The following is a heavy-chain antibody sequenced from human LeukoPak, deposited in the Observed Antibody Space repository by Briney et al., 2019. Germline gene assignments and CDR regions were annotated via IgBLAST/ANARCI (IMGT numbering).Heavy chain of an antibody. CDR1: GFTFSSYA. CDR3: VKTGNYDFWSGYSQYYYYYGMDV. J-gene: IGHJ6*02. Sequence: GGSLRLSCSASGFTFSSYAMHWVRQAPGKGLEYVSAISSNGGSTYYADSVKGRFTISRDNSKNTLNLQMSSLRAEDTAVYYCVKTGNYDFWSGYSQYYYYYGMDVWGQGTTVTVSS. CDR2: ISSNGGST. V-gene: IGHV3-64D*09. D-gene: IGHD3-3*01.